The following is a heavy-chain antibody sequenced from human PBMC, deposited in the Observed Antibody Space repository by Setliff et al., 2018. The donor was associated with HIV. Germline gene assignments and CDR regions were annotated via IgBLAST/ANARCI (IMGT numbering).Heavy chain of an antibody. CDR2: ISAYNGYT. J-gene: IGHJ3*02. Sequence: ASVKVSCKASGYTFTSYGISWVRQAPGQGLEWMGWISAYNGYTDYAQNLQGRVTMTADTSTNTAYVELRSLTSDDTAVYYCAREEGTKGAFDIWGQGTKVTVSS. D-gene: IGHD1-1*01. V-gene: IGHV1-18*01. CDR3: AREEGTKGAFDI. CDR1: GYTFTSYG.